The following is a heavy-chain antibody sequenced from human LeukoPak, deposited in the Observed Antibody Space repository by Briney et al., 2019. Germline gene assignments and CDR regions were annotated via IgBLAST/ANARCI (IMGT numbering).Heavy chain of an antibody. Sequence: GESLTLPCTVSGYIFSDYYMTWIRQATGKGPEWLSYISITSHYTNYADSVKGRFTVSRDNARNSLYLQMSSLRAEDTAVYYCARGGAGAWKGPDDHWGQGTLVTVSS. CDR3: ARGGAGAWKGPDDH. CDR2: ISITSHYT. CDR1: GYIFSDYY. J-gene: IGHJ4*02. D-gene: IGHD4/OR15-4a*01. V-gene: IGHV3-11*05.